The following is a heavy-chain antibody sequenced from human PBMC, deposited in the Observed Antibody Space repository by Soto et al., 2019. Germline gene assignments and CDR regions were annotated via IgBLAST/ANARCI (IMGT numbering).Heavy chain of an antibody. CDR2: IDPSGGST. CDR3: ARVHGTFSVILRGLWGGHFDC. Sequence: GASVKVSCKASGGTFSSYAISWVRQAPGQGLEWMGGIDPSGGSTIYAQKFQGRVTMTSDTSTSTMYIEVSDLRSEDTAVFYCARVHGTFSVILRGLWGGHFDCWGQGPRAPV. V-gene: IGHV1-46*03. D-gene: IGHD3-3*01. CDR1: GGTFSSYA. J-gene: IGHJ4*02.